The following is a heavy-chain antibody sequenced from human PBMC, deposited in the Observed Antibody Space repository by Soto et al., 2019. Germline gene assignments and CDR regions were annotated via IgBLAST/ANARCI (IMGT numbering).Heavy chain of an antibody. D-gene: IGHD2-2*01. CDR2: INPNSGGT. J-gene: IGHJ6*02. CDR1: GYTFTGYY. CDR3: ARDHTGNSTPGNSYGMAV. Sequence: ASVKVSCKASGYTFTGYYMHWVRQAPGQGLEWMGWINPNSGGTNYAQKFQGWVTMTRDTSISTAYMDLSRLRSDDTAVYYCARDHTGNSTPGNSYGMAVGAQGTTVPVSS. V-gene: IGHV1-2*04.